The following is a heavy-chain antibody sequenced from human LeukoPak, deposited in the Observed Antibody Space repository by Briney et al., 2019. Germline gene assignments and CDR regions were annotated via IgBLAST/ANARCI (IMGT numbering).Heavy chain of an antibody. J-gene: IGHJ4*02. CDR2: ISYDGSNK. Sequence: PGGSLRLSCAASGFTFSSYGMHWVRQAPGKGLEWVAVISYDGSNKYYADSVKGRFTISRDNSKNTLYLQMNSLRAEDTAVYYCAKCSSSALPDYWGQGTLVTVSS. CDR1: GFTFSSYG. D-gene: IGHD3-22*01. V-gene: IGHV3-30*18. CDR3: AKCSSSALPDY.